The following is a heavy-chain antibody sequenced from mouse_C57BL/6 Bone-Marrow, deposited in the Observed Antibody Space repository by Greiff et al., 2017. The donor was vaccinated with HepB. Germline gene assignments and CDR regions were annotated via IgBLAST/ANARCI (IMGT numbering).Heavy chain of an antibody. Sequence: VQLQQSGAELVRPGASVKLSCTASGFNIKDDYMHWVKQRPEQGLEWIGWIDPENGDTKYASKFQGKATITADTSSTTAYLQLSSLTSEDTAVYYCTTIVTTGYYYAMDYWGRGTAVTVSS. V-gene: IGHV14-4*01. CDR2: IDPENGDT. CDR1: GFNIKDDY. J-gene: IGHJ4*01. CDR3: TTIVTTGYYYAMDY. D-gene: IGHD2-5*01.